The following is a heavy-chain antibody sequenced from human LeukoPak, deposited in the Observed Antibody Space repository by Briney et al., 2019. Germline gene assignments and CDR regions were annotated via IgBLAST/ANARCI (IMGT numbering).Heavy chain of an antibody. CDR2: IKSGGST. J-gene: IGHJ4*02. CDR1: GFNVTTKY. D-gene: IGHD3-3*01. CDR3: ATGGGRRELDY. V-gene: IGHV3-66*01. Sequence: GGPLRLPCGASGFNVTTKYMRWVPQAPGKGLEGGAVIKSGGSTYYADSVKARFTITRDKSKSTVYLQMNNLRAGDTAVYYCATGGGRRELDYWGQGTLVTVSS.